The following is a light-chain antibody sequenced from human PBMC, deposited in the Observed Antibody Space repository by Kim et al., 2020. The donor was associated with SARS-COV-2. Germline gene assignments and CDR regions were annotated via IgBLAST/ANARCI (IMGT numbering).Light chain of an antibody. Sequence: SVSPGQTATIICSGDKLGNKYAFWYQQKSGPSPVLVIYQDDKRPSGIPERFSGSNSGNTATLTISGTQTIDEADYYCQSWDDTTAVFGGGTQLTVL. V-gene: IGLV3-1*01. CDR2: QDD. J-gene: IGLJ2*01. CDR3: QSWDDTTAV. CDR1: KLGNKY.